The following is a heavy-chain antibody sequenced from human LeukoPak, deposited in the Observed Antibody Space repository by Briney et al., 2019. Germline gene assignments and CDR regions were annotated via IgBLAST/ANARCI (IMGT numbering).Heavy chain of an antibody. Sequence: PGGSLRLSCAASGFTFSDYYMSWIRQAPGKGLEWVSYISSSGSTIYYADSVKGRFTISRDNAKNSLYLQMNSLRAEDTAVYYCARDRLGDSYGDYDERFGYWGQGTLVTVSS. CDR1: GFTFSDYY. J-gene: IGHJ4*02. CDR3: ARDRLGDSYGDYDERFGY. D-gene: IGHD4-17*01. V-gene: IGHV3-11*01. CDR2: ISSSGSTI.